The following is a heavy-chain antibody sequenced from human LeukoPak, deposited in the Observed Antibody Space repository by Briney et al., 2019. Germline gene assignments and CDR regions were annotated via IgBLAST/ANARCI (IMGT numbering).Heavy chain of an antibody. CDR3: ARHRFSGGLGFQH. J-gene: IGHJ1*01. CDR1: GGSFSGYY. D-gene: IGHD6-25*01. Sequence: SETLSLTCAVYGGSFSGYYWSWIRQPPGKGLEWIGEINHSGSTNYNPSLKSRVTISVDTSKNQFSLKLSSVTAADTAVYYCARHRFSGGLGFQHWGQGTLVTVSS. CDR2: INHSGST. V-gene: IGHV4-34*01.